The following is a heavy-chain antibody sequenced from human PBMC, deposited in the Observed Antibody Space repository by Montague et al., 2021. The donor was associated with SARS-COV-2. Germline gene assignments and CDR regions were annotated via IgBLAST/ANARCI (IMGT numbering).Heavy chain of an antibody. V-gene: IGHV4-39*02. CDR2: IYYTGNT. Sequence: SETRSLTCTVSGGSITNNIDYWAWIRQPPGKGLEWIGSIYYTGNTYYNPSLKSRVTISVVTSKNHFTLKLNSVTAAETAVYYCARLKRYFDSSGSPSAFDFWGQGTKVTVSS. CDR3: ARLKRYFDSSGSPSAFDF. D-gene: IGHD3-22*01. CDR1: GGSITNNIDY. J-gene: IGHJ3*01.